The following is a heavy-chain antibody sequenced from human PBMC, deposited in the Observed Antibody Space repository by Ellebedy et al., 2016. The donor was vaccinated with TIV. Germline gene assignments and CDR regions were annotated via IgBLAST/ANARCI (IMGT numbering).Heavy chain of an antibody. CDR1: GFTFSNFG. D-gene: IGHD3-16*01. CDR2: ISYDGRNK. V-gene: IGHV3-30*18. CDR3: AKEPSELGFVGGGFDA. J-gene: IGHJ3*01. Sequence: GESLKISCAASGFTFSNFGMHWVRQAPGKGPEWVAVISYDGRNKYYADSVKGRFTISRDNYMDMLYVQMNSLRAEDTAVYYCAKEPSELGFVGGGFDAWGQGTMVTVSS.